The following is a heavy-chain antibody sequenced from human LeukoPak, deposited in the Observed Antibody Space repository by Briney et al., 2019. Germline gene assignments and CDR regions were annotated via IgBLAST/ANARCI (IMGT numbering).Heavy chain of an antibody. D-gene: IGHD3-22*01. J-gene: IGHJ4*02. Sequence: GGSLRLSCAASGFTFSSYAMQWVRQAPGKGLEWVAVISYDGSNKYYADSVKGRFTISRDNSKNTLYLQMNSLRAEDTAVYYCARDHPDSRESYYFDYWGQGTLVTVSS. CDR3: ARDHPDSRESYYFDY. CDR1: GFTFSSYA. CDR2: ISYDGSNK. V-gene: IGHV3-30*04.